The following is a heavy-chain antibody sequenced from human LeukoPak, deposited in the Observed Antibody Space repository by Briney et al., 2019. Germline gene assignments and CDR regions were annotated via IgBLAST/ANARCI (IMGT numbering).Heavy chain of an antibody. J-gene: IGHJ4*02. Sequence: PGRSLRLSCAASGFTFDDYAMHWVRQAPGKGLERVSGISWNSGSIGYADSVKGRFTISRDNAKNSLYLQMNSLRAEDTALYYCAKDSRVSGPFDYWGQGTLVTVSS. CDR2: ISWNSGSI. D-gene: IGHD6-19*01. CDR1: GFTFDDYA. V-gene: IGHV3-9*01. CDR3: AKDSRVSGPFDY.